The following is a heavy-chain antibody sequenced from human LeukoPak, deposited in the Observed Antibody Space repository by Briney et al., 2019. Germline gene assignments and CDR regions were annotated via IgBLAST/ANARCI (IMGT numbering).Heavy chain of an antibody. CDR3: ARAAAYYYDSSGSNWFDP. D-gene: IGHD3-22*01. Sequence: ASVKVSCKASAYTFSYYYMHWVRQAPGQGLEWMGWINPNSGGANYAQKFQGRVTMTRDTSISTAYMELSRLRSDDTAVYYCARAAAYYYDSSGSNWFDPWGQGTLVTVSS. CDR1: AYTFSYYY. J-gene: IGHJ5*02. CDR2: INPNSGGA. V-gene: IGHV1-2*02.